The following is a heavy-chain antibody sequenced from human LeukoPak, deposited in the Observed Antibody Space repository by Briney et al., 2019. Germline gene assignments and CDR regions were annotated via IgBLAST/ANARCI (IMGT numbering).Heavy chain of an antibody. CDR2: IIPIFGTA. Sequence: SVKVSCKASGGTFSSYAISWVRQAPGQRLEWMGRIIPIFGTANYAQKFQGRVTITTDESTSTAYMELSSLRSEDTAVYYCARDLEVPEYSSSWLPFDYWGQGTLVTVSS. CDR1: GGTFSSYA. V-gene: IGHV1-69*05. D-gene: IGHD6-13*01. CDR3: ARDLEVPEYSSSWLPFDY. J-gene: IGHJ4*02.